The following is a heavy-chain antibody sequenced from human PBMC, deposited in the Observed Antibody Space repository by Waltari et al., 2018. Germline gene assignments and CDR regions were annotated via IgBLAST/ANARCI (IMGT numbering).Heavy chain of an antibody. V-gene: IGHV5-51*01. CDR2: IYPGDSDT. CDR3: ARHGKYQLLVDAFDI. D-gene: IGHD2-2*01. CDR1: GYSFTSYW. J-gene: IGHJ3*02. Sequence: EVQLVQSGAEVKKPGESLKISCTGSGYSFTSYWIGWVGQMPGKGLEWMGIIYPGDSDTRYSPSFQGQVTISADKSISTAYLQWSSLKASDTAMYYCARHGKYQLLVDAFDIWGQGTMVTVSS.